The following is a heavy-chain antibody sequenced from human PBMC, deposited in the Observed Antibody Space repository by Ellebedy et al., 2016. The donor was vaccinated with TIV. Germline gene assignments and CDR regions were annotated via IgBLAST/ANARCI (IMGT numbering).Heavy chain of an antibody. D-gene: IGHD6-13*01. V-gene: IGHV3-53*01. J-gene: IGHJ4*02. Sequence: GGSLRLSCAASGFTVSSNYMSWVRQAPGKGLEWVSVIYSGGSTYYADSVKGRFTISRDNSKNTLYLQMNSLRAEDTAVYYCASSSSWYYLGGDWGQGTLVTVSS. CDR2: IYSGGST. CDR1: GFTVSSNY. CDR3: ASSSSWYYLGGD.